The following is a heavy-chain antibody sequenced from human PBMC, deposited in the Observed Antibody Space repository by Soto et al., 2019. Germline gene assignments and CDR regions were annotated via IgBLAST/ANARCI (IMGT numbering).Heavy chain of an antibody. D-gene: IGHD3-10*01. CDR3: ARGLRGTGSYHRP. CDR1: GGSFSGYY. Sequence: SETLSLTCAVYGGSFSGYYWSWIRQPPGKGLEWIGEINHSGSTNYNPSLKSRVTISVDTSKNQFSLKLSSVTAADTAVYYCARGLRGTGSYHRPWGQGTLVTVSS. CDR2: INHSGST. V-gene: IGHV4-34*01. J-gene: IGHJ4*02.